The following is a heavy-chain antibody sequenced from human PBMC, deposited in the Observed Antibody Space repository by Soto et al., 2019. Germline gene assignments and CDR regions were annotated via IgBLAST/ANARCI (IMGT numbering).Heavy chain of an antibody. D-gene: IGHD3-10*01. V-gene: IGHV4-38-2*01. Sequence: PSETLSLTCAVSGYSISLGYYWGWIRQHPGKGLEWIGSLYRSGNTYYNPSLKSRVSISLDTSKNHFSLELTSVTAADTAGYYCARALMVQNYSGMDVWGQGTTVTVSS. J-gene: IGHJ6*02. CDR3: ARALMVQNYSGMDV. CDR2: LYRSGNT. CDR1: GYSISLGYY.